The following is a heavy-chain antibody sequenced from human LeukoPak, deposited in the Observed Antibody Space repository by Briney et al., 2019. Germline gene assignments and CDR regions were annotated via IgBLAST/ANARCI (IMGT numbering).Heavy chain of an antibody. D-gene: IGHD3-16*01. CDR2: INHSGSN. CDR1: GGSFSGYY. J-gene: IGHJ5*02. Sequence: KPSETLSLTCAVYGGSFSGYYWSWVRQPPGKGLEWIGEINHSGSNNYNPSLESRVTISVDKSKNQFPLKLRSVTAADTAVYYCARIRDYDRWGQGTLVTVSS. CDR3: ARIRDYDR. V-gene: IGHV4-34*01.